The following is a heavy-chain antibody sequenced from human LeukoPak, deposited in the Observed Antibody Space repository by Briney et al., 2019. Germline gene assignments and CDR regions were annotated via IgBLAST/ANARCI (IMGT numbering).Heavy chain of an antibody. CDR2: INTTGRTI. CDR1: GFTFSDYY. CDR3: TRVRSRLTSDC. V-gene: IGHV3-11*04. Sequence: GGSLRLSCAASGFTFSDYYMSWIRQAPGKGLEWVSYINTTGRTIYYTDSVKGRFTISRDNARNSLYLQMDSLRVEDTAVYYCTRVRSRLTSDCWGQGTLVTVSS. J-gene: IGHJ4*02.